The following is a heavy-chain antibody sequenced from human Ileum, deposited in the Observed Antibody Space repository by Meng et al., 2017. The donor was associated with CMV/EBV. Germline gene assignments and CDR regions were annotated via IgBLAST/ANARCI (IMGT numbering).Heavy chain of an antibody. D-gene: IGHD3-3*01. CDR2: IYYRQSA. J-gene: IGHJ5*02. Sequence: SETLSLTCTVSGGLISNYYCSWIRQPPGKGLEWIGYIYYRQSAYYTPSLKSRVTISVDTSKNVCSLRLDSVTAADTAVYYCADTLFPQWKLNLFDPWGHGTLVTVSS. CDR3: ADTLFPQWKLNLFDP. V-gene: IGHV4-59*01. CDR1: GGLISNYY.